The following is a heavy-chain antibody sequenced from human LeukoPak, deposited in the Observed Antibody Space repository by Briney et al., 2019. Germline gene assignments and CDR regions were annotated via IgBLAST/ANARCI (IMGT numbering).Heavy chain of an antibody. CDR1: GFTVSSNY. Sequence: GGSLRLSCAASGFTVSSNYMSWVRQAPGKGLEWVSVIYSGGSTYYADSVKGRFTISRDNSKNTLYLQMNSLRAEDTAVYYCAKDGGVVTAIADYFDYWGQGTLVTVSS. J-gene: IGHJ4*02. CDR3: AKDGGVVTAIADYFDY. CDR2: IYSGGST. V-gene: IGHV3-66*01. D-gene: IGHD2-21*02.